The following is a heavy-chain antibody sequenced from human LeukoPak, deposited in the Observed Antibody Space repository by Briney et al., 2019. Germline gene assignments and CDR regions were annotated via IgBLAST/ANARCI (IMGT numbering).Heavy chain of an antibody. CDR1: GFSVSNTY. J-gene: IGHJ4*02. D-gene: IGHD6-13*01. V-gene: IGHV3-53*01. CDR2: IYSGDSGVST. CDR3: ARVRSSSWFDY. Sequence: GGSLRLSCAASGFSVSNTYMSWVRQAPGKGLEWVSVIYSGDSGVSTYYADSVKGRFIISRDNAKNTLYLQMNSLRAEDTAVYFCARVRSSSWFDYWGQGTLVAVSS.